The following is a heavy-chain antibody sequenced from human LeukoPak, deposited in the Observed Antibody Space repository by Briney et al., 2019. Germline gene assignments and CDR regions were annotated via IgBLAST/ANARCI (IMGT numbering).Heavy chain of an antibody. D-gene: IGHD3-22*01. CDR2: LSGSDGGT. Sequence: GGSLRLSCAVSGITLSNYGMSWVRQAPGKGLEWVAGLSGSDGGTNYADSVKGRFTISRDNSKNTLYLQMNSLRAEDTAVYFCAKRGVVIRVILVGFHREAYYFDSWGQGALVTVSS. CDR3: AKRGVVIRVILVGFHREAYYFDS. V-gene: IGHV3-23*01. CDR1: GITLSNYG. J-gene: IGHJ4*02.